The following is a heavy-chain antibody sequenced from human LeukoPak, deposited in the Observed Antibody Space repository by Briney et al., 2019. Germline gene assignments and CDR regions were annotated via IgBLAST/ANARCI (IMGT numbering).Heavy chain of an antibody. J-gene: IGHJ4*02. CDR2: ISSSSSTI. V-gene: IGHV3-48*01. CDR1: GFTFSSYS. CDR3: ARIRSGSGSYGSLDY. Sequence: PGGSLRLSCAASGFTFSSYSMNWVRQAPGKGPEWVTYISSSSSTIYYADSVKGRFTISRDNAKNSLYLQMNSLRAEDTAVYYCARIRSGSGSYGSLDYWGQGTLVTVSS. D-gene: IGHD3-10*01.